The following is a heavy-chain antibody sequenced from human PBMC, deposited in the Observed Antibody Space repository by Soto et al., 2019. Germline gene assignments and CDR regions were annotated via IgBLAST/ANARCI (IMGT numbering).Heavy chain of an antibody. D-gene: IGHD2-2*03. CDR3: ARDGYCVSTTCYFLPDV. CDR2: ISSSSSTI. Sequence: EVQVVESGGGLVQPGGSLRLSCAASGFTFSRYGMNWVRQAPGKGPEWVAYISSSSSTIYYADSVKGRFTISRDNAKNSLYLQMHSLRDEDTAVYYCARDGYCVSTTCYFLPDVWGQGTPVTVSS. V-gene: IGHV3-48*02. CDR1: GFTFSRYG. J-gene: IGHJ6*02.